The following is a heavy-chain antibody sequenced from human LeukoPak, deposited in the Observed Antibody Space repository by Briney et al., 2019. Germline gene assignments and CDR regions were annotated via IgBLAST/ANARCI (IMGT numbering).Heavy chain of an antibody. CDR3: ARGILTGPIYAFDI. CDR2: IYYSGST. CDR1: GGSFSDYY. J-gene: IGHJ3*02. D-gene: IGHD3-9*01. V-gene: IGHV4-59*01. Sequence: SETLSLTCTVSGGSFSDYYWSWIRQPPGKGLEWIGHIYYSGSTNYNPCLKSRVTISVDTSKNQFSLKLTSMTAADTAVYYCARGILTGPIYAFDIWGRGTMVTVSS.